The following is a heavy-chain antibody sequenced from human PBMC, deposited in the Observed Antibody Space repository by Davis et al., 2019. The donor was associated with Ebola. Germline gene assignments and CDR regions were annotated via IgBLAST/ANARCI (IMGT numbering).Heavy chain of an antibody. D-gene: IGHD2-15*01. Sequence: SETLSLTCTVSGGSISSYYWSWIRQPPGKGLEWSGYIYYSGSTNYNPSLKSRVTISVDTSKNQFSLKLSSVTAADTAVYYCARHRFRYCSGGSCYSGYGMDVWGQGTTVTVPS. CDR1: GGSISSYY. CDR2: IYYSGST. CDR3: ARHRFRYCSGGSCYSGYGMDV. J-gene: IGHJ6*02. V-gene: IGHV4-59*08.